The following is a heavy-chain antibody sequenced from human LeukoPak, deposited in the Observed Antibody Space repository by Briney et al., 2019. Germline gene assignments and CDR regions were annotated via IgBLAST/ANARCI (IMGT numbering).Heavy chain of an antibody. CDR2: ISGSSSYT. CDR3: AKAGRDIVVVVAAIYFDY. Sequence: GGSLRLSCAASGFTFSDYYMSWIRQAPGKGLEWVSYISGSSSYTNYADSVKGRFTISRDNAKNSLYLQMNSLRAEDTAVYYCAKAGRDIVVVVAAIYFDYWGQGTLVTVSS. D-gene: IGHD2-15*01. J-gene: IGHJ4*02. V-gene: IGHV3-11*05. CDR1: GFTFSDYY.